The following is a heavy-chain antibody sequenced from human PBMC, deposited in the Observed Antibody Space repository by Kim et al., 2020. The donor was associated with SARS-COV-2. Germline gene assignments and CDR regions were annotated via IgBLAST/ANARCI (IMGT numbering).Heavy chain of an antibody. V-gene: IGHV1-69*13. D-gene: IGHD6-13*01. CDR1: GGTFSSYA. CDR3: AGIAAAATGVGYFDY. Sequence: SVKVSCKASGGTFSSYAISWVRQAPGQGLEWMGGIIPIFGTANYAQKFQGRVTITADESTSTAYMELSSLRSEDTAVYYCAGIAAAATGVGYFDYWGQGTLVTVSS. J-gene: IGHJ4*02. CDR2: IIPIFGTA.